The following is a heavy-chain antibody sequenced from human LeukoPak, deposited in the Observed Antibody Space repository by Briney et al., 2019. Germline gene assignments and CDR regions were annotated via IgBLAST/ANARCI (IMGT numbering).Heavy chain of an antibody. CDR1: GGSISSSSYY. J-gene: IGHJ4*02. Sequence: SETLSLTCTVSGGSISSSSYYWGWIRQPPGKGLEWIGSIYYSGSTYYNPSLKSRVTISVDTSKNQFSLKLSSVTAEGTAVYYCAKDLKHYGDMNPFDYWGQGTLVTVSS. D-gene: IGHD4-17*01. CDR2: IYYSGST. CDR3: AKDLKHYGDMNPFDY. V-gene: IGHV4-39*07.